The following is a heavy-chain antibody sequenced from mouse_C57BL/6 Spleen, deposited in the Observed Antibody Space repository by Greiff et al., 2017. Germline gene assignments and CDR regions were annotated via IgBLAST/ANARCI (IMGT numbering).Heavy chain of an antibody. J-gene: IGHJ4*01. Sequence: EVQRVESGPGLVKPSQSLSLTCSVSGYSITSGYYWNWIRQFPGNKLEWMGYISNDGSNNYNPTLKNRISITRDTSKNQFFLTLNSVTTEYTATYYCARDSLWDAMDYWGQGTSVTVST. V-gene: IGHV3-6*01. CDR2: ISNDGSN. CDR1: GYSITSGYY. CDR3: ARDSLWDAMDY.